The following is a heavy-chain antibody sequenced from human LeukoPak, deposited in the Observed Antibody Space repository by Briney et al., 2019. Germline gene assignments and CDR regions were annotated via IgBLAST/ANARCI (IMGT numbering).Heavy chain of an antibody. Sequence: GGSLRLSCAASGFTFSSYAMSWVRQAPGKGLEWVSAISGSGGSTYSADSVKGRFTISRDNSKNTLYLQMNSLRAEDTAVYYCAKHSSGWWYFDYWGQGTLVTVSS. D-gene: IGHD6-19*01. CDR2: ISGSGGST. J-gene: IGHJ4*02. CDR1: GFTFSSYA. CDR3: AKHSSGWWYFDY. V-gene: IGHV3-23*01.